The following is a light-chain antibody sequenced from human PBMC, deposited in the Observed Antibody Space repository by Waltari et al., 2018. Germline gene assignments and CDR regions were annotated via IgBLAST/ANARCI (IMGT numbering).Light chain of an antibody. CDR3: SSYTSSSVV. Sequence: QSALTHPAPVSGSPGQSITISCTATISDVGGYNYVSWYQQHPGKAPKLMIYDVSNRPPEVPNRVSGSMSGNPASLTISRLQAKDEADYYCSSYTSSSVVFGGGTKLTVL. J-gene: IGLJ2*01. V-gene: IGLV2-14*01. CDR1: ISDVGGYNY. CDR2: DVS.